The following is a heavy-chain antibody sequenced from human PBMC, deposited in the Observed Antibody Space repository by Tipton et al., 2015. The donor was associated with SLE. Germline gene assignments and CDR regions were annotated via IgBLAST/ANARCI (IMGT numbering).Heavy chain of an antibody. CDR1: GFSFSSYE. V-gene: IGHV3-48*03. CDR3: AKDDYGDYGAFDI. Sequence: SLRLSCAASGFSFSSYEMNWVRQAPGKGLEWISHISITGDSVYYAESLKARFTISRDNAKNSLFLQMDSLRAEDTAVYYCAKDDYGDYGAFDIWGQGTMVTVSS. J-gene: IGHJ3*02. D-gene: IGHD4-17*01. CDR2: ISITGDSV.